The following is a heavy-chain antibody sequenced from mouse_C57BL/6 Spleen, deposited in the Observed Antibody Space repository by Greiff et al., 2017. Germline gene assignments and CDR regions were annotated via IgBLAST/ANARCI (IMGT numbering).Heavy chain of an antibody. Sequence: QVQLQQPGAELVKPGASVKLSCKASGYTFTSYWMQWVKQRPGQGLEWIGEIDPSDSYTNYNPKFKGKATLTVDTSTSTAYMRLSSLTSEDAAVDYCASGSTSAWFAYWGQGTLVTVSA. J-gene: IGHJ3*01. CDR2: IDPSDSYT. CDR1: GYTFTSYW. CDR3: ASGSTSAWFAY. D-gene: IGHD1-3*01. V-gene: IGHV1-50*01.